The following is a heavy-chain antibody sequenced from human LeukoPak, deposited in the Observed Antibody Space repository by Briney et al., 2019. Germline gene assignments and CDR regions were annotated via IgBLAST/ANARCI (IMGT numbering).Heavy chain of an antibody. CDR3: ARSITIFGVVIF. CDR2: ISAYNGNT. D-gene: IGHD3-3*01. V-gene: IGHV1-18*01. J-gene: IGHJ4*02. Sequence: ASVKVSCKASGYTFTSYGISWVRQAPGQGLEWMGWISAYNGNTNYAQKLQGRVTMTTDTSTSTAYMELSSLRSEDTAVYYCARSITIFGVVIFWGQGTLVTVSS. CDR1: GYTFTSYG.